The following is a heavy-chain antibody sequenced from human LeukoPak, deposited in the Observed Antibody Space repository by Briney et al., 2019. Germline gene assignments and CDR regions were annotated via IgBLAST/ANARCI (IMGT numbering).Heavy chain of an antibody. J-gene: IGHJ4*02. V-gene: IGHV3-48*01. CDR3: VSFYETY. CDR1: GFTFNTYT. Sequence: GGSLRLSCAASGFTFNTYTMNWVRQAPGKGLEWVSYISRSSGIIDYADSVRGRFTISRNNAKNSLYLQMNSLRAEVTAVYYCVSFYETYWGGGTLVTVSS. D-gene: IGHD2/OR15-2a*01. CDR2: ISRSSGII.